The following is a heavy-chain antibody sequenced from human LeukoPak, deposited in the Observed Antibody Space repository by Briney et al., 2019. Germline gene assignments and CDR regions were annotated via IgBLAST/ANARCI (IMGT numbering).Heavy chain of an antibody. J-gene: IGHJ4*02. CDR2: ISSSSSYI. V-gene: IGHV3-21*01. D-gene: IGHD5-12*01. CDR3: ARAGDIVATMNYFDY. CDR1: GFTFSSYS. Sequence: GGSLRLSCAASGFTFSSYSMNWVRQAPGKGLEWVSSISSSSSYIYYADSVKGRFTISRDNAKNSLYLQMNSLRADDTAVYYCARAGDIVATMNYFDYWGQGTLVTVSS.